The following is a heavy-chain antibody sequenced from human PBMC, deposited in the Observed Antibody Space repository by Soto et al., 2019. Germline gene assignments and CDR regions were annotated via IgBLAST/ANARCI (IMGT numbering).Heavy chain of an antibody. CDR1: GGSISSGDYY. J-gene: IGHJ3*02. D-gene: IGHD3-3*01. CDR2: IYYSGST. Sequence: SETLSLTCTVSGGSISSGDYYWSWIRQPPGKGLEWIGYIYYSGSTYYNPSLKSRVTISLDTSKNQFSLKLRSVTAADTAVYYCARELTIFGVVIKRGDFDIWDQGTTVTVSS. CDR3: ARELTIFGVVIKRGDFDI. V-gene: IGHV4-30-4*02.